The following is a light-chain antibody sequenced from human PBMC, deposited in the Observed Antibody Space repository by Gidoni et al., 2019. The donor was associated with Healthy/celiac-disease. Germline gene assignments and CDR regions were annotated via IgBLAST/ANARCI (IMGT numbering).Light chain of an antibody. CDR1: SSNIGNNA. CDR3: GAWDDSLNGLWV. V-gene: IGLV1-36*01. J-gene: IGLJ3*02. CDR2: YDD. Sequence: QSVLTQPHSVSAAPRQRVTISCSGSSSNIGNNAVNWYQQLPGKAPKHLIYYDDLLPSGVSDRFSGSKSGTSAALPISGLQSEDEADYYCGAWDDSLNGLWVFGGGTKLTVL.